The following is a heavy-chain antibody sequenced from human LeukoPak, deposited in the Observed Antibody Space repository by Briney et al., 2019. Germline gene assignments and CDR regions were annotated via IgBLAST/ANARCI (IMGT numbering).Heavy chain of an antibody. CDR1: GYSISSGYY. V-gene: IGHV4-38-2*02. J-gene: IGHJ6*02. CDR3: ARERRNMVRGVIVGMDV. CDR2: IYHSGST. Sequence: SETLSLTCTVSGYSISSGYYWGWIRQPPGKGLEWIGSIYHSGSTYYNPSLKSRVTISVDTSKNQFSLNLSSVTAEDTAVYYCARERRNMVRGVIVGMDVWGQGTTVTVSS. D-gene: IGHD3-10*01.